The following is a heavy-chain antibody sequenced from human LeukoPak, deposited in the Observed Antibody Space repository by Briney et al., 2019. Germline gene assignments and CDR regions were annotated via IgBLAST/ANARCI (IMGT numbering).Heavy chain of an antibody. CDR1: GFTFSSYA. CDR3: ARDLFVFRRRIGSLYYFDY. V-gene: IGHV3-30-3*01. J-gene: IGHJ4*02. CDR2: ISYDGSNK. D-gene: IGHD1-26*01. Sequence: QAGRSLRLSCAASGFTFSSYAMHWVRQAPGKGLEWVAVISYDGSNKYYADSVKGRFTISRDNSKNTLYLQMNSLRAEDTAVYYCARDLFVFRRRIGSLYYFDYWGQGTLVTVSS.